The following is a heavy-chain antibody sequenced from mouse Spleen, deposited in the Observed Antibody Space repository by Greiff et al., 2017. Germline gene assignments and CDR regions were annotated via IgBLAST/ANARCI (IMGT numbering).Heavy chain of an antibody. J-gene: IGHJ1*01. Sequence: VHLVESGAELVRPGASVTLSCKASGYTFTDYEMHWVKQTPVHGLEWIGAIDPETGGTAYNQKFKGKAILTADKSSSTAYMELRSLTSEDTAVYYCARTGSSYWYFDVWGAGTTVTVSS. CDR1: GYTFTDYE. V-gene: IGHV1-15*01. CDR2: IDPETGGT. CDR3: ARTGSSYWYFDV. D-gene: IGHD1-1*01.